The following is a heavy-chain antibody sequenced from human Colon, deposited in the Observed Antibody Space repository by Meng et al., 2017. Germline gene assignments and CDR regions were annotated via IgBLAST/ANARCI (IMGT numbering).Heavy chain of an antibody. CDR2: INPNSGDT. V-gene: IGHV1-2*06. CDR3: SLFPSTPDWFDP. D-gene: IGHD1-1*01. J-gene: IGHJ5*02. Sequence: QVQLVQSGSELRKPGASVNISCKASVSTFTAIHWVRQAPGQGLEWMGRINPNSGDTKYAQKFQGRLSMTRDTSINTAYMELSRLRSDDTAVYYCSLFPSTPDWFDPWGQGTLVTVSS. CDR1: VSTFTA.